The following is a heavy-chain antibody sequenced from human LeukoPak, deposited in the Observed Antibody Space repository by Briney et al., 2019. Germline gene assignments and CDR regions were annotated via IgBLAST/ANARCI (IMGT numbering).Heavy chain of an antibody. CDR2: ISSSSSYI. CDR1: GFTFSSYS. Sequence: GGSLRLSCAASGFTFSSYSMSWVRQAPGKGLEWVSSISSSSSYIYYADSVKGRFTISRDNAKNSLYLQMNSLRAEDTAVYYCARGSGVTTAPDAFDVWGQGTMVTVSS. D-gene: IGHD4-11*01. V-gene: IGHV3-21*01. CDR3: ARGSGVTTAPDAFDV. J-gene: IGHJ3*01.